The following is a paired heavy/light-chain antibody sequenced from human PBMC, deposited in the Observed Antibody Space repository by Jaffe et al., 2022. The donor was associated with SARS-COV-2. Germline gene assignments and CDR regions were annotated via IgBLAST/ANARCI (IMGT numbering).Light chain of an antibody. V-gene: IGLV1-40*01. CDR1: SSNIGAGYD. CDR2: GNS. J-gene: IGLJ2*01. CDR3: QSYDSSLKV. Sequence: QSVLTQPPSVSGAPGQRVTISCTGSSSNIGAGYDVHWYQQLPGTAPKLLIYGNSNRPSGVPDRFSGSKSGTSASLAITGLQAEDEADYYCQSYDSSLKVFGGGTKLTVL.
Heavy chain of an antibody. CDR2: INHSGST. J-gene: IGHJ4*02. V-gene: IGHV4-34*01. Sequence: QVQLQQWGAGLLKPSETLSLTCAVYGGSFSGYYWSWIRQPPGKGLEWIGEINHSGSTNYNPSLKSRVTISVDTSKNQFSLKLSSVTAADTAVYYCARVHLAARSSSWYQTSGGPMKRVRPHHYFDYWGQGTLVTVSS. CDR1: GGSFSGYY. CDR3: ARVHLAARSSSWYQTSGGPMKRVRPHHYFDY. D-gene: IGHD6-13*01.